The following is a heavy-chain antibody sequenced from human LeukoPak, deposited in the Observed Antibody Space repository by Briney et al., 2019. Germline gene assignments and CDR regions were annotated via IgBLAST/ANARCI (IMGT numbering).Heavy chain of an antibody. CDR1: GFTVSSNY. D-gene: IGHD3-10*01. J-gene: IGHJ4*02. CDR2: IYSGGST. CDR3: AKILYASGNYILDS. V-gene: IGHV3-53*01. Sequence: PGGSLRLSCAASGFTVSSNYMSWVRQAPGKGLEWVSVIYSGGSTYYADSVKGRFTISRDNSKNTLYLQMNSLRAEDTAVYYCAKILYASGNYILDSWGQGTLVTVSS.